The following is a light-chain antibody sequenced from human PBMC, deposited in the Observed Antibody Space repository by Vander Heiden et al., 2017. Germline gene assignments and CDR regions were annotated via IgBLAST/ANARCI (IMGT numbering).Light chain of an antibody. V-gene: IGKV4-1*01. Sequence: DIVMTQSPDSLAVSLGERATIHCKSSQSVLYSAKNKNYLAWYQQKPGQPPKLLIYWASTRESGVPDRFRGSGSGTDFTLTISSLQAEDVAVYYCQQYYSTPFTFGPGTKVDIK. CDR2: WAS. CDR3: QQYYSTPFT. CDR1: QSVLYSAKNKNY. J-gene: IGKJ3*01.